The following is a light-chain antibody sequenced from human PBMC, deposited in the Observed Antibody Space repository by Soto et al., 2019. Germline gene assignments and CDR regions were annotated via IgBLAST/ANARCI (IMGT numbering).Light chain of an antibody. CDR3: QQYNSYSTFGPAT. J-gene: IGKJ1*01. V-gene: IGKV1-5*03. CDR1: QNINAY. CDR2: SAS. Sequence: DIQLTQSPSSLSASVGDGVTITCRSSQNINAYVNWYQQKPGKAPKLLIYSASDLESGVPSRFSGSGFGTEFTLTITSLQPDDFATYYCQQYNSYSTFGPATFGQGTKVDIK.